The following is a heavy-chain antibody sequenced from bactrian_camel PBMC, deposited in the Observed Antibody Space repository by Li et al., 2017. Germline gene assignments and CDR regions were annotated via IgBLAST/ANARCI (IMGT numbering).Heavy chain of an antibody. CDR3: AARSVGWCPLFEHWLGKRAYTPGGYFAN. Sequence: HVQLVESGGGSVRPGGSLTLSCAVSGSGDTASPYCMAWFRQAPGKEREGVAAMYTGGGSAYYADSVRGRFTISQDNAKNTVYLQMHSLKAEDAAMYYCAARSVGWCPLFEHWLGKRAYTPGGYFANWGQGTQVTVS. V-gene: IGHV3S1*01. CDR2: MYTGGGSA. J-gene: IGHJ6*01. D-gene: IGHD1*01. CDR1: GSGDTASPYC.